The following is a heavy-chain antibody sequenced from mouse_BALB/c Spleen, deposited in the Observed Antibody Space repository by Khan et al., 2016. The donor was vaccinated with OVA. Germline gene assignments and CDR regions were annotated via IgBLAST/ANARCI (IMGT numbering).Heavy chain of an antibody. J-gene: IGHJ3*01. CDR3: ARAGYGNPFAY. D-gene: IGHD2-1*01. Sequence: QVQLQQPGAELVKPGASVKISCKASGYTFTSYYMYWVKQRPGQGLEWIGGINPSNGGTHFNETFKNKATLPVDNSSSTAYMQLSSLTSEDSAVYYCARAGYGNPFAYWGQGTLVTVSA. CDR2: INPSNGGT. CDR1: GYTFTSYY. V-gene: IGHV1S81*02.